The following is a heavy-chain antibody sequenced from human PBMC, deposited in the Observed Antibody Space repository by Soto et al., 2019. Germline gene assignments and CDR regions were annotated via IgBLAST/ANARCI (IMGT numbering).Heavy chain of an antibody. J-gene: IGHJ4*02. CDR3: ARGGWAHLLSRAAKMTNYSGSGSYYRDPYYFDY. V-gene: IGHV4-34*01. CDR1: GGSFGGYY. D-gene: IGHD3-10*01. Sequence: SETLSLTCAVYGGSFGGYYWSRILQPPGKGLEWIGEINHSGSTNYNPSLKSRVTISVDTSKNQFSLKLSSVTAADTAVYYCARGGWAHLLSRAAKMTNYSGSGSYYRDPYYFDYWGQGTLVNVSS. CDR2: INHSGST.